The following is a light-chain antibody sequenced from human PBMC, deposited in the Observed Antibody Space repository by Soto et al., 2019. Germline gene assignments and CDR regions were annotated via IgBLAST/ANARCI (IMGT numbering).Light chain of an antibody. CDR3: QQYGSSPPIT. V-gene: IGKV3-20*01. CDR1: QSVSNRY. CDR2: GAS. Sequence: IVLTHTQYTRSLSPEERATLSCSARQSVSNRYLAWYQQKSGQAPRLLISGASSRATGIPDRFGGSGSGTDFTLTISRLEPEDFAVYYCQQYGSSPPITFGQGTRLEIK. J-gene: IGKJ5*01.